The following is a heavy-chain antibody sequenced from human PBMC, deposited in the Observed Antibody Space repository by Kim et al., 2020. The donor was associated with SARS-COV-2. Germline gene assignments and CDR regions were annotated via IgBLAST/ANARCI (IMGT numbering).Heavy chain of an antibody. J-gene: IGHJ4*02. D-gene: IGHD1-26*01. Sequence: YNADSAGGRFTVSRDNSKNALFLQMATLRAEDTAVYFCARGLVGSTTSFDSWGQGTLVTVSS. CDR3: ARGLVGSTTSFDS. V-gene: IGHV3-66*01.